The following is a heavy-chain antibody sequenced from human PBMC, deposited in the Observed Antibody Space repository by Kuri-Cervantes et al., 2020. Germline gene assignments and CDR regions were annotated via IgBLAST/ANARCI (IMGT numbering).Heavy chain of an antibody. CDR1: GLTVSNTY. D-gene: IGHD6-19*01. Sequence: GESLKISCAVSGLTVSNTYMSWVRQAPGKGLEWVSAIYSDGSTHYADSVKGRFTISRDNAKNSLYLQMNSLRAEDTAVYYCARAVAVAGMGPQFDYWGQGTLVTVSS. CDR3: ARAVAVAGMGPQFDY. V-gene: IGHV3-53*01. J-gene: IGHJ4*02. CDR2: IYSDGST.